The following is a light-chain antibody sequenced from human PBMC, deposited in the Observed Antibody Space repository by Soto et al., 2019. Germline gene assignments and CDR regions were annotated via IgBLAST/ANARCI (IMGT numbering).Light chain of an antibody. CDR3: QQYNNWPPIT. CDR1: QSVSNSY. CDR2: AAS. Sequence: EIVLTQSPGTLSLSPGERATLSCRASQSVSNSYLAWYQQKPGQAPRLLIYAASNRATGIPARFSGSGSGTEFTLTISSLQSEDFAVYYCQQYNNWPPITFGQGTRLEIK. V-gene: IGKV3D-15*01. J-gene: IGKJ5*01.